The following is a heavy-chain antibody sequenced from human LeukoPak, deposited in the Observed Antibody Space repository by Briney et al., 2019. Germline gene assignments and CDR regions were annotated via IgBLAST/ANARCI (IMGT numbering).Heavy chain of an antibody. CDR2: IIPIFGTA. CDR3: ARDFYYYDSSGYAPRYYYYYGMDV. CDR1: GGTFSSYA. J-gene: IGHJ6*02. Sequence: SVTVSCTASGGTFSSYAISWVRQAPGQGLEWMGGIIPIFGTANYAQKFQGRVTITADESTSTAYMELSSLRSEDTAVYYCARDFYYYDSSGYAPRYYYYYGMDVWGQGTTVTVSS. V-gene: IGHV1-69*13. D-gene: IGHD3-22*01.